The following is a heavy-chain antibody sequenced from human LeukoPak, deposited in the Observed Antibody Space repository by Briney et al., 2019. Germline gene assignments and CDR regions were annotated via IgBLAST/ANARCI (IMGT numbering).Heavy chain of an antibody. V-gene: IGHV4-59*08. Sequence: SETLSLTCTVSGGSISSYYWSWIRQPPGKGLGWIGYIYYSGSTNCNPSLKSRVTMSVDTSKNQFSLKLSTVTAADTAVYYCARRLGGYNYWGQGTLVTVSS. CDR1: GGSISSYY. CDR2: IYYSGST. CDR3: ARRLGGYNY. D-gene: IGHD5-12*01. J-gene: IGHJ4*02.